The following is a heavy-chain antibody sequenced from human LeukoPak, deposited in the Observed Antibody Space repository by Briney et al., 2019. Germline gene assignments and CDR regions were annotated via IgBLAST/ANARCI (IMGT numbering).Heavy chain of an antibody. J-gene: IGHJ5*02. D-gene: IGHD6-13*01. V-gene: IGHV4-30-2*01. Sequence: PSETLSLTCAVSGGSISSGGYSWSWIRQPPGKGLEWIGYIYHSGSTNYDPSLKSRVTISVDTSKNQFSLKPSSVTAADTAVYYCARGVPIAAAGYNWFDPWGQGTLVTVSS. CDR3: ARGVPIAAAGYNWFDP. CDR2: IYHSGST. CDR1: GGSISSGGYS.